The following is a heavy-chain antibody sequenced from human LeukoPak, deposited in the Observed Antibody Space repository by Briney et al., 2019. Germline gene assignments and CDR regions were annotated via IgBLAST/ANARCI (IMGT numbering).Heavy chain of an antibody. CDR3: ATAGPYSGSYYAFDI. Sequence: GASVKVSCKVSGYTPTELSMHWVRQAPGKGLEWMGGFDPEDGETIYAQKFQGRVTMTEDTSTDTAYMELSSLRSEDTAVYYCATAGPYSGSYYAFDIWGQGTMVTVSS. J-gene: IGHJ3*02. D-gene: IGHD1-26*01. CDR2: FDPEDGET. V-gene: IGHV1-24*01. CDR1: GYTPTELS.